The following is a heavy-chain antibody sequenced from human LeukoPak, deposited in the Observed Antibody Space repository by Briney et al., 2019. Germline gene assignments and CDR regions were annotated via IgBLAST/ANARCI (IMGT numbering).Heavy chain of an antibody. CDR1: GGSISSYY. CDR2: IYYSGST. Sequence: PSETLSLTCTVSGGSISSYYWSWIRQPPGKGLEWIGYIYYSGSTNYNPSPKSRVTISVDTSKNQFSLKLSSVTAADTAVYYCARLNGGWFDPWGRGTLVTVSS. V-gene: IGHV4-59*08. J-gene: IGHJ5*02. D-gene: IGHD3-16*01. CDR3: ARLNGGWFDP.